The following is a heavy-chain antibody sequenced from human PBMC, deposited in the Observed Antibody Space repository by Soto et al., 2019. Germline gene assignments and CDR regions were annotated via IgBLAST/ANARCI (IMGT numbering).Heavy chain of an antibody. CDR3: ARHPERIAQVGGFDP. CDR2: ISSISSTI. J-gene: IGHJ5*02. Sequence: GSLRLSCAASGFTVSSYSINWVRQAPVKGLEWVSYISSISSTIYHAETVKGRFTISRDNAKNLLYLQMNSLRAEDTAVYYCARHPERIAQVGGFDPWGQGT. V-gene: IGHV3-48*01. D-gene: IGHD6-13*01. CDR1: GFTVSSYS.